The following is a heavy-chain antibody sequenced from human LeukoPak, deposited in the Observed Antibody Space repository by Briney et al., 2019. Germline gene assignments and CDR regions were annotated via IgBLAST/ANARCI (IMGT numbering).Heavy chain of an antibody. J-gene: IGHJ4*02. CDR1: GFTFSSYA. CDR3: AKAQGYFDY. V-gene: IGHV3-23*01. CDR2: ISGSGGST. Sequence: GGSLRLSCAASGFTFSSYAMSWVRQAPGKGLEWVSAISGSGGSTYYADSVKGRFTISRDNSKNTLYLQMDNLRVEDTAVYYCAKAQGYFDYWGQGAQVAVSS.